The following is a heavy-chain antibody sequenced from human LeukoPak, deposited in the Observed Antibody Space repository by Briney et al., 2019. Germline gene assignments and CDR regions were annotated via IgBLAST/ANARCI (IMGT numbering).Heavy chain of an antibody. CDR1: GFTFSSYA. V-gene: IGHV3-64*01. D-gene: IGHD4-17*01. CDR3: ARGGKEGFDYGDTLYYFDY. J-gene: IGHJ4*02. CDR2: ISSNGGST. Sequence: GGSLRLSCAASGFTFSSYAMHWVRQAPGKGLEYVSAISSNGGSTYYANSVKGRFTISRDNSKNTLYLQMGSLRAEDMAVYYCARGGKEGFDYGDTLYYFDYWGQGTLVTVSS.